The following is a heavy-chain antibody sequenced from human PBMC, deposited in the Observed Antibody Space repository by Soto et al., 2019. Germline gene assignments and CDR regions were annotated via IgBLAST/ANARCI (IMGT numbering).Heavy chain of an antibody. D-gene: IGHD3-10*01. CDR2: INSDGSST. J-gene: IGHJ6*02. V-gene: IGHV3-74*01. CDR1: GFTFSCYW. CDR3: ARDSRELEQPLYYGMDV. Sequence: EVQLVESGGGLVQPGGSLRLSCAASGFTFSCYWMHWVRQAPGKWLVWVSRINSDGSSTSYADSVKGRFTISRDNAKNTLYLQMNSLRAEDTAVYYCARDSRELEQPLYYGMDVWGQGTTVTVSS.